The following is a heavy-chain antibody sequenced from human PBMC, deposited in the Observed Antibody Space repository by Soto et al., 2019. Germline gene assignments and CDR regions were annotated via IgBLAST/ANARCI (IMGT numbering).Heavy chain of an antibody. D-gene: IGHD3-3*01. Sequence: QVQLQESGPGLVKPSQTLSLTCTVSGGSISSGGYYWSWIRQHPGKGLEWIWYIDYSGSTYYNPSLESRVNTSVDTSKNQFSLKLSSVTAADTAVYYCAATKRFLEWLSTLAAFDIWGQGTMVTVSS. CDR3: AATKRFLEWLSTLAAFDI. CDR1: GGSISSGGYY. V-gene: IGHV4-31*03. J-gene: IGHJ3*02. CDR2: IDYSGST.